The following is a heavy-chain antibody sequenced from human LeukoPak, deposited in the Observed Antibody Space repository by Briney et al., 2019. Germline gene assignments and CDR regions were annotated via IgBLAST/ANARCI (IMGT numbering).Heavy chain of an antibody. D-gene: IGHD2-15*01. CDR2: IYYTGST. J-gene: IGHJ5*02. V-gene: IGHV4-31*03. CDR1: GASISSGGYS. Sequence: SQTLSLTCTVSGASISSGGYSWSGVRQHPGKGLEWFGCIYYTGSTYYNPSLERRLTVSVATSNNQFSLKVTSGTAADTAVYFCARAADIVVVVAAFGPNWFDPWGQGTLVTVSS. CDR3: ARAADIVVVVAAFGPNWFDP.